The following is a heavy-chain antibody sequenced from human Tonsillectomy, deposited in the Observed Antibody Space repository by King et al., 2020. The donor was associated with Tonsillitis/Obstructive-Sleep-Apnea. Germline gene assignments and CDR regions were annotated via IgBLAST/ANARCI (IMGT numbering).Heavy chain of an antibody. J-gene: IGHJ4*02. CDR3: ARADVPAVIDY. CDR1: GFTVSNHY. V-gene: IGHV3-53*01. D-gene: IGHD2-2*01. CDR2: IYSGGST. Sequence: EVQLVESGGGFIQPGGSLRLSCSASGFTVSNHYMNWVRQAPGKGLEWVSVIYSGGSTYYADSVKGRFTVSRDTSKNTGYLQMNSLRVEDTAVYFCARADVPAVIDYWGQGSLVTVSS.